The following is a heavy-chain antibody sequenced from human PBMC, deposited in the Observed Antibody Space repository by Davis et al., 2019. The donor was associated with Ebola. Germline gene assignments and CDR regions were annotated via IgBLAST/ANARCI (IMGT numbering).Heavy chain of an antibody. CDR1: GDTFSSYA. J-gene: IGHJ4*02. D-gene: IGHD5-18*01. V-gene: IGHV1-18*01. CDR3: ARSPAMVGWLPDY. Sequence: ASVKVSCKASGDTFSSYALSWVRQAPGQGLEWLGWISAYNGDIKYAQKFQGRVTMTTDTSTSTAYMELRSLRSDDTAVYYCARSPAMVGWLPDYWGQGTLVTVSS. CDR2: ISAYNGDI.